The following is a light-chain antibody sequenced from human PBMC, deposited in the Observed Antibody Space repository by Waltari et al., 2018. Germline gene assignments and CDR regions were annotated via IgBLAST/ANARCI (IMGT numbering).Light chain of an antibody. CDR3: QQRSTWPILT. Sequence: EIVLTQSPATLSLSPGERAPLSCRASQSVSNYLAWYQQRPGQAPRLLIYDASDRATGIPGRFSGSGSGTDFTLTISSLEPEDFAIYYCQQRSTWPILTFGGGTKVEVK. J-gene: IGKJ4*01. CDR1: QSVSNY. V-gene: IGKV3-11*01. CDR2: DAS.